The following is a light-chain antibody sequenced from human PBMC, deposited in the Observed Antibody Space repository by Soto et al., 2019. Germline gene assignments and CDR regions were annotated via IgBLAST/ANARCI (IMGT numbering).Light chain of an antibody. J-gene: IGKJ1*01. Sequence: EIQMTQSPSSLSASVGDTVTLTCRASHTIATYLNWYLQKPGKAPKLLIYAASNLQNGVPSRFSGSGSGTDFTLTISSLQPEDFATYYCQQRYSTPPRTFGQGTKAEIK. CDR3: QQRYSTPPRT. CDR1: HTIATY. V-gene: IGKV1-39*01. CDR2: AAS.